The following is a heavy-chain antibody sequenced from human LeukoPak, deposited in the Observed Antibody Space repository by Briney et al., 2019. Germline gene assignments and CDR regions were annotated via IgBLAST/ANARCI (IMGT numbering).Heavy chain of an antibody. Sequence: KASETLSLTCAVSGYSISSGSYWGWIRQPPGKGLEWIGNMFHSGDTYRNPSLKSRVTISADTSKNQFSLKLTSVTAADTAVYYCAKVGAYGDYARHDYWGQGTLVTVSS. J-gene: IGHJ4*02. CDR1: GYSISSGSY. CDR3: AKVGAYGDYARHDY. CDR2: MFHSGDT. V-gene: IGHV4-38-2*01. D-gene: IGHD4-17*01.